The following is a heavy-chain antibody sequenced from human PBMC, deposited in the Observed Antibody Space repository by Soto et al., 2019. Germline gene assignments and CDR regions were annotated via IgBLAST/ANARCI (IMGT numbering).Heavy chain of an antibody. Sequence: ASVKVAGRAAGYIFTSYEMKWVRQATGQGLEWMGWMNPNSGNTGYAQKFQGRVTMARDTSTNTAYMELNSLTSEDTAVYYCARGASMDVWGKGTTVTVSS. V-gene: IGHV1-8*01. CDR2: MNPNSGNT. CDR3: ARGASMDV. CDR1: GYIFTSYE. J-gene: IGHJ6*03.